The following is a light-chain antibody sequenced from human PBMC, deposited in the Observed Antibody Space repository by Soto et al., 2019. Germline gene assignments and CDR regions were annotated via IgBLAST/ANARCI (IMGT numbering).Light chain of an antibody. J-gene: IGKJ4*01. CDR2: KAS. CDR1: QTIDAW. Sequence: IPMTQSPSTLSASVGDRVTITCRASQTIDAWLAWYQQKPGKAPKVLIYKASSLESGVPSRFSGSGSGTEFTLTISSLQPDDSATYYCQRYNTYPLTFGGGTKVEIK. CDR3: QRYNTYPLT. V-gene: IGKV1-5*03.